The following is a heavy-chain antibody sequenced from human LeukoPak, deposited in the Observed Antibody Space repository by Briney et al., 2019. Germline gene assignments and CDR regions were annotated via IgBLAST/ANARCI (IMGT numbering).Heavy chain of an antibody. Sequence: GASVKVSCKASGYTFTSYGISWVRQAPGQGLEWMGWISAYNGNTNYTQKLQGRVTMTTDTSTSTAYVELRSLRSDDTAVYYCARAYYYDSSGPWEVVRYWGQGTLVTVSS. V-gene: IGHV1-18*01. CDR1: GYTFTSYG. CDR2: ISAYNGNT. J-gene: IGHJ4*02. D-gene: IGHD3-22*01. CDR3: ARAYYYDSSGPWEVVRY.